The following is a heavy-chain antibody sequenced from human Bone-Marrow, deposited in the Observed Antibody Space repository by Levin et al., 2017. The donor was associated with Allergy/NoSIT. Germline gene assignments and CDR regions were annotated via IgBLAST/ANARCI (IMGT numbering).Heavy chain of an antibody. J-gene: IGHJ4*02. CDR1: GFTVSGNY. D-gene: IGHD2-15*01. CDR3: ARDMSAGSQTFDY. CDR2: MYTDGTT. V-gene: IGHV3-66*01. Sequence: PGGSLRLSCAVSGFTVSGNYMNWVRQTPGKGLEWVSVMYTDGTTHYADSVKGRFTISRDKSKNTLFLQMNSLRVEDTGVYFCARDMSAGSQTFDYWGQGTLVAVSS.